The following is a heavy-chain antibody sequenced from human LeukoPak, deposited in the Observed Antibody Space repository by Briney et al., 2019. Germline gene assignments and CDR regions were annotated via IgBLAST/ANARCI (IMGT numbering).Heavy chain of an antibody. CDR1: DSTIDSYP. D-gene: IGHD3-3*01. CDR3: ARDVALGFWSGYHPRILDWFDP. CDR2: IYSSGST. Sequence: PGGSLRLSCTASDSTIDSYPLTWLRQAPGKGLEWVSVIYSSGSTYYADSVKGRFTISRDNSKNTLHLQMNTLRAEDTAVYYCARDVALGFWSGYHPRILDWFDPWGQGTLVTVSS. V-gene: IGHV3-53*01. J-gene: IGHJ5*02.